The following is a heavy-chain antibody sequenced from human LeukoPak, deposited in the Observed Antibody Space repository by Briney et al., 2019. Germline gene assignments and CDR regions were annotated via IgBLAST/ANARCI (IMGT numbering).Heavy chain of an antibody. D-gene: IGHD1-26*01. Sequence: GGSLRLSCAASGFTFSIYSMNWVRQAPGKGLEWVSSITSTGTTIYYADSVKGRFTISRDNAKNPLFLQMNSLRDEDTAVYYCARSASSDYWGQGTLVTVSS. V-gene: IGHV3-48*02. CDR1: GFTFSIYS. J-gene: IGHJ4*02. CDR2: ITSTGTTI. CDR3: ARSASSDY.